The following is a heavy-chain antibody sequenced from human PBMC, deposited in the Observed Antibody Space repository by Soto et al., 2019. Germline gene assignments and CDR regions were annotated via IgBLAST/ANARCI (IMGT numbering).Heavy chain of an antibody. CDR2: TYYRSKWYN. Sequence: PSQTLSLTCAISGDSVSSNSVGWNWIRQSPSIGLEWLGRTYYRSKWYNDYAVSVKSRISINPDTSKNQFSLQLNSVTPEDTAVYYCARSTPYFDYWGQGTLVTVSS. V-gene: IGHV6-1*01. J-gene: IGHJ4*02. CDR3: ARSTPYFDY. CDR1: GDSVSSNSVG. D-gene: IGHD1-1*01.